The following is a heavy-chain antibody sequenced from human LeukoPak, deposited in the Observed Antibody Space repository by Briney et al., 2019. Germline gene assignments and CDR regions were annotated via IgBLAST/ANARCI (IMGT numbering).Heavy chain of an antibody. V-gene: IGHV4-39*07. D-gene: IGHD3-9*01. CDR3: ARGGYFDWPSAPYYFDY. Sequence: GSLRLSCAASGFTFSSYWMTWVRQPPGKGLEWIGSIYYSGSTYYNPSLKSRVTISVDTSKNQFSLELSSVTAADTAVYYCARGGYFDWPSAPYYFDYWGQGTLVTVSS. CDR1: GFTFSSYW. CDR2: IYYSGST. J-gene: IGHJ4*02.